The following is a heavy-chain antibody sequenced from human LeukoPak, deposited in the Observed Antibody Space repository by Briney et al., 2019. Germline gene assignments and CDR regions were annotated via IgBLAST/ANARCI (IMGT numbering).Heavy chain of an antibody. J-gene: IGHJ6*03. CDR3: ARRGWYGSSWYERDYYYYYMDV. CDR2: IYPGDSDT. V-gene: IGHV5-51*01. D-gene: IGHD6-13*01. Sequence: GASLKISCKGSGYSFTSYWIGWVRQMPGKGLEWMGIIYPGDSDTRYSPSFQGQVTISADKSISTAYLQWSSLKASDTAMYYCARRGWYGSSWYERDYYYYYMDVWGKGTTVTVSS. CDR1: GYSFTSYW.